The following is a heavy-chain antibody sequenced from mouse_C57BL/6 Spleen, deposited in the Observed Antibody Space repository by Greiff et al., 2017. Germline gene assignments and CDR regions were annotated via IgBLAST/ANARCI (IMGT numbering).Heavy chain of an antibody. V-gene: IGHV5-9-1*02. Sequence: EVQGVESGEGLVKPGGSLKLSCAASGFTFSSYAMSWVRQTPEKRLEWVAYISSGGDYIYYADTVKGRFTISRDNARNTLYLQMSSLKSEDTAMYYCTRNSYYYGSRGYAMDYWGQGTSVTVSS. CDR2: ISSGGDYI. CDR3: TRNSYYYGSRGYAMDY. CDR1: GFTFSSYA. J-gene: IGHJ4*01. D-gene: IGHD1-1*01.